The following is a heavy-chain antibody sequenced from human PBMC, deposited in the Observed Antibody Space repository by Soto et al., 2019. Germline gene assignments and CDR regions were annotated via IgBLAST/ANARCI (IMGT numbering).Heavy chain of an antibody. J-gene: IGHJ4*02. Sequence: QVQLVQSGAEVKKPGASVKVSCKASGYTFTSYGISWVRQAPGQGLEWLGWISAYNGNKKYAQKLQGRVNMTTDTSTSTAYMELRIMRSHDTAVYYYPRDSGQQLNDYWGQGTLVTVSS. CDR2: ISAYNGNK. CDR1: GYTFTSYG. V-gene: IGHV1-18*01. D-gene: IGHD6-13*01. CDR3: PRDSGQQLNDY.